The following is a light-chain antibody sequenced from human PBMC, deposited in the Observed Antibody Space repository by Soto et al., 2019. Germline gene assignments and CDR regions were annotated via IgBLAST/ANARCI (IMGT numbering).Light chain of an antibody. CDR2: GNS. CDR1: SSNIGAGYD. J-gene: IGLJ3*02. CDR3: QSYDSSLSAWV. Sequence: QSVLTQPPSVSGAPGQRVTISCSGSSSNIGAGYDVHWYQQLPGTAPKLLIYGNSNRPSGVPDRFSGSKSGTSASLAITGLQAEDEADYYSQSYDSSLSAWVFGGGTKLTVL. V-gene: IGLV1-40*01.